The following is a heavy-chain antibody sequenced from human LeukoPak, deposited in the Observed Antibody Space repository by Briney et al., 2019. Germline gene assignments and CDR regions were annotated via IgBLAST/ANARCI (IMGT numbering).Heavy chain of an antibody. CDR2: IYYSGST. Sequence: SETLSLTCTVSGGSISSYYWSWIRQPPGKGLEWIGYIYYSGSTNYKPSLKSRVTISVETSKNQFSLKLSSVTAADTAVYYCARRKSPAYYYYYYMDVWGKGTTVTVSS. V-gene: IGHV4-59*12. D-gene: IGHD2-2*01. CDR3: ARRKSPAYYYYYYMDV. CDR1: GGSISSYY. J-gene: IGHJ6*03.